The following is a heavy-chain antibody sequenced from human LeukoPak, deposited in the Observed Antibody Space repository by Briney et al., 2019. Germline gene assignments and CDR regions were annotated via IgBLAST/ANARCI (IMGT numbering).Heavy chain of an antibody. CDR3: ARVDCSTTSCAFDY. D-gene: IGHD2-2*01. J-gene: IGHJ4*02. Sequence: ASETLSLTCTVSGGPIGIYYWTWIRQPAGKGLEYIGRIYTGGSTNYSPSFKSQVTMSVDTSKNQFSLRLTSVTAADTAVYYCARVDCSTTSCAFDYWGRGTLVTVSS. CDR1: GGPIGIYY. CDR2: IYTGGST. V-gene: IGHV4-4*07.